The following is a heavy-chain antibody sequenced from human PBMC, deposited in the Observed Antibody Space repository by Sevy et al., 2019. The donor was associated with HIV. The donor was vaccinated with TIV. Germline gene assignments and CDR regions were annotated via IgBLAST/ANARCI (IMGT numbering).Heavy chain of an antibody. J-gene: IGHJ3*02. CDR1: GFTFSSYS. Sequence: GGSLRLSCAASGFTFSSYSMNWVRQAPGKGLEWVSSISSSSSYIYYADSVKGRFTISRDNAKNSLYLQMNSLRAEDTAVYYSASTGDCSGGSCYPDAFDIWGQGTMVTVSS. V-gene: IGHV3-21*01. CDR2: ISSSSSYI. CDR3: ASTGDCSGGSCYPDAFDI. D-gene: IGHD2-15*01.